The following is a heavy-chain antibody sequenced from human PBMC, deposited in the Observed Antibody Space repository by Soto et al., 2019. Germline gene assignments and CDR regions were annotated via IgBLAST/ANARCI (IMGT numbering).Heavy chain of an antibody. V-gene: IGHV4-38-2*01. CDR2: IYQSGTT. D-gene: IGHD6-13*01. J-gene: IGHJ5*02. Sequence: PSETLSLTCVVSGYSISSGYYWGWIRQPPGKGLEWIGSIYQSGTTYYNPSLKRRVTISLDTSRNQFSLKLTSVTAADTAVYYCARSLLTSSWYAGSWGQGTLVTVSS. CDR1: GYSISSGYY. CDR3: ARSLLTSSWYAGS.